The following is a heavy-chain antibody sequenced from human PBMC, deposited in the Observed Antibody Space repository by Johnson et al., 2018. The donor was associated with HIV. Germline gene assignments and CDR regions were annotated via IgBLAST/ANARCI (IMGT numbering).Heavy chain of an antibody. CDR3: ATCSDQVLLGGDVFDI. D-gene: IGHD3-16*01. V-gene: IGHV3-23*04. Sequence: VQLVESGGGVVRPGGSLRLSCAASGFSFDDYDMSWVRQAPGKGLEWVSPISGSDHSTYYADSVRGRFTISRDNSKNSLYLQMNSLGGEDTAVYYCATCSDQVLLGGDVFDIWGQGTMVTVSS. CDR2: ISGSDHST. J-gene: IGHJ3*02. CDR1: GFSFDDYD.